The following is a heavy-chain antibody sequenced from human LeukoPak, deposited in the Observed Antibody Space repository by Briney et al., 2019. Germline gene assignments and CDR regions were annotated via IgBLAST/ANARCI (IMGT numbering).Heavy chain of an antibody. CDR3: AKSVAHYYDSSGTDY. J-gene: IGHJ4*02. D-gene: IGHD3-22*01. CDR2: ISWNSGSI. V-gene: IGHV3-9*01. Sequence: GRSLRLSCAASGFTFDDYAMHWVRQAPGKGLEWVSGISWNSGSIGYADSVKGRFTISRDNAKNSLYLQMNSLRAEDTALYYCAKSVAHYYDSSGTDYWGQGTLVTVSS. CDR1: GFTFDDYA.